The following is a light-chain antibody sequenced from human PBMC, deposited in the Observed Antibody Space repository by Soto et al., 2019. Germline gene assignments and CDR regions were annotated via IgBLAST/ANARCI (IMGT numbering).Light chain of an antibody. Sequence: DIVMTQSPDSLAVSLGERATINCKSSQSVLYSSNNKNYLAWYQQKPGQPPKLLIFWASTRESGVTDRFSGSGSGRDCTLIISSRQAEDVAVYYCQQYYSTPRLTFGGGTKVDIK. V-gene: IGKV4-1*01. J-gene: IGKJ4*01. CDR1: QSVLYSSNNKNY. CDR2: WAS. CDR3: QQYYSTPRLT.